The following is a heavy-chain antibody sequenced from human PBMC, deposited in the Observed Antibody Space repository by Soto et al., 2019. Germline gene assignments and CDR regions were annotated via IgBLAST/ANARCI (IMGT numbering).Heavy chain of an antibody. CDR2: INLDGSEK. CDR1: GFPVSRYW. Sequence: EVQLVESGGGLVQPGWSLRLSCAASGFPVSRYWMNWVRQAPGKGLEWVAIINLDGSEKYYVDSVKGRFTISRDNDKNSLYLQMHRLRADDPAVYYWARVAAADLGLRTQCAYWGQGTLVTVSS. J-gene: IGHJ4*02. V-gene: IGHV3-7*05. D-gene: IGHD6-25*01. CDR3: ARVAAADLGLRTQCAY.